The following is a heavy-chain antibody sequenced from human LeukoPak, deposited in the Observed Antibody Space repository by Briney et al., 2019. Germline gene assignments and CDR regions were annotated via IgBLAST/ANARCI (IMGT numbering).Heavy chain of an antibody. Sequence: ASVKVSCKASGGTFSSYAISWVRQAPGQGLEWMGRIIPILGIANYAQKFQGRVTITADKSTSTAYMELSSLRSEDTAVYYCARSPEEGAYYFDYWGQGTLVTVSS. CDR1: GGTFSSYA. CDR3: ARSPEEGAYYFDY. J-gene: IGHJ4*02. CDR2: IIPILGIA. V-gene: IGHV1-69*04.